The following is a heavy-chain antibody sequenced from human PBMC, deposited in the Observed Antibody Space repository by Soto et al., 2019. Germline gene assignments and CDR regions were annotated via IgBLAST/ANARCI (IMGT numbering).Heavy chain of an antibody. CDR2: INPNSGGA. CDR3: ARGPITIFGVVEDYYYGMDV. CDR1: GYTFTGYY. V-gene: IGHV1-2*02. D-gene: IGHD3-3*01. J-gene: IGHJ6*02. Sequence: GASVKVSCKASGYTFTGYYTHWVRQAPGQGLEWMGWINPNSGGANYAQKFQGRVTMTRDTSISTAYMELSRLRSDDTAVYYCARGPITIFGVVEDYYYGMDVWGQGTTVTVSS.